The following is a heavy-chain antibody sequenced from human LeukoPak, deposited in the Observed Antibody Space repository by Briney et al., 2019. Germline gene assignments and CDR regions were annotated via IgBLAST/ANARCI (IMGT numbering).Heavy chain of an antibody. CDR3: KMGYSSGSEPYYLGS. J-gene: IGHJ4*02. V-gene: IGHV4-61*02. CDR1: GDSISTGSYY. CDR2: IYASGTT. Sequence: SQTLSLTCTVSGDSISTGSYYWSWIRQPAGKGLEWIGRIYASGTTNYNPSLKSRVTISIDTSNNQFSLKLNSMTAADTAVYYCKMGYSSGSEPYYLGSWGQGILVTVSS. D-gene: IGHD2-15*01.